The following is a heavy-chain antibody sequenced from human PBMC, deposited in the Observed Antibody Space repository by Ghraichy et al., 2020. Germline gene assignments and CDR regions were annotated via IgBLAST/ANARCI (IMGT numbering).Heavy chain of an antibody. CDR2: ISTSGRSR. V-gene: IGHV3-48*02. Sequence: GGSLRLSCVGSGFTFSGYSMNWVRQSPGKGLEWVSYISTSGRSRFYADSVKGRFTISRDNAQNSLYLQMNSLRDEDTAVYYCARGATVVRFYYYNGMDVWGQGTTVTVCS. D-gene: IGHD1-26*01. J-gene: IGHJ6*02. CDR1: GFTFSGYS. CDR3: ARGATVVRFYYYNGMDV.